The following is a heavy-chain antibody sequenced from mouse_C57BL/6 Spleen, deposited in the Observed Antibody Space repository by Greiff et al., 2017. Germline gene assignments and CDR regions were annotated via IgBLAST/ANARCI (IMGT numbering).Heavy chain of an antibody. CDR2: IRNKANNHAT. CDR1: GFTFSDAW. V-gene: IGHV6-6*01. Sequence: EVMLVESGGGLVQPGGSMKLSCAASGFTFSDAWMDWVRQSPEKGLEWVAEIRNKANNHATYYAEFVKGRFTISRDDSKSSVYLQMNSLRAEDTGIYYCTRIYKRIPFDYWGQGTTLTVSS. CDR3: TRIYKRIPFDY. J-gene: IGHJ2*01. D-gene: IGHD1-3*01.